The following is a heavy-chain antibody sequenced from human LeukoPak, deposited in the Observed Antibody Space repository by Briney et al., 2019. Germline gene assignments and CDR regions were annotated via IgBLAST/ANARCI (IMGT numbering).Heavy chain of an antibody. CDR1: GGSFSGYY. D-gene: IGHD2-2*01. Sequence: SETLSLTCAVYGGSFSGYYWSWIRQPPGKGLEWIGEINHSGSTNYNPSLKSRVTISVDTSKNQFSLKLSSVTAADTAVYYCARDPAAAYFDYWGQGTLVTVSS. J-gene: IGHJ4*02. CDR3: ARDPAAAYFDY. CDR2: INHSGST. V-gene: IGHV4-34*01.